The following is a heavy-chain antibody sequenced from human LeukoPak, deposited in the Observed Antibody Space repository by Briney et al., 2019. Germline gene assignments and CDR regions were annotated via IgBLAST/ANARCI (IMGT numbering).Heavy chain of an antibody. Sequence: PGRSLRLSCAASGFTFSSYAMHWVRQAPGKGLEWVAVISYDGSNKYYPDSVKGRFTISRDNSKNTLYLQMNSLRAEDTGVYYCAREGGDSAFEIWGPGTMVTVSS. D-gene: IGHD3-16*01. CDR2: ISYDGSNK. CDR3: AREGGDSAFEI. CDR1: GFTFSSYA. V-gene: IGHV3-30*04. J-gene: IGHJ3*02.